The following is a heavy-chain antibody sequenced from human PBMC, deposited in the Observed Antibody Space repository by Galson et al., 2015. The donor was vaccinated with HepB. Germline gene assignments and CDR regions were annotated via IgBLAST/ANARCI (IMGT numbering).Heavy chain of an antibody. CDR3: AKKGARRFAAFDI. J-gene: IGHJ3*02. Sequence: SLRLSCAASGFTFSSYAMSWVRQAPGKGLEWVSAISGSGGSTYYADSVKGRFTISRDNSKNTLYLQMNSLRAEDTAVYYCAKKGARRFAAFDIWGQGTMVTVSS. D-gene: IGHD3-3*01. CDR1: GFTFSSYA. V-gene: IGHV3-23*01. CDR2: ISGSGGST.